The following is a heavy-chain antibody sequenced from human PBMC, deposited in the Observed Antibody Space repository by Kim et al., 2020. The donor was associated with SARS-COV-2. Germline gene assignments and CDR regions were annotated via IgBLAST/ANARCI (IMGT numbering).Heavy chain of an antibody. D-gene: IGHD3-22*01. V-gene: IGHV5-51*01. CDR2: IYPGDSDT. CDR3: ATYYDSSGYAFDY. CDR1: GYSFTSYW. Sequence: GESLKISCKGSGYSFTSYWIGWVRQMPGKGLEWMGIIYPGDSDTRYSPSFQGQVTISADKSISTACLQWSSLKASDTAMYYCATYYDSSGYAFDYWGQGTLVTVSS. J-gene: IGHJ4*02.